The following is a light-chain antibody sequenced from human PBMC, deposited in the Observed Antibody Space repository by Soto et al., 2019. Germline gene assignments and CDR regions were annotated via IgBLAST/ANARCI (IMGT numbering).Light chain of an antibody. CDR2: DAS. CDR3: QHYNSYSEA. CDR1: QALSNY. J-gene: IGKJ1*01. V-gene: IGKV1-5*01. Sequence: DTQMTQSPSTLSASVGDRISITCLASQALSNYLAWYQQKPGEAPKLLIYDASALPRGVPSRFSGSGSGTKFTLTIASLQPDDFATYYCQHYNSYSEAFGQGTKVDIK.